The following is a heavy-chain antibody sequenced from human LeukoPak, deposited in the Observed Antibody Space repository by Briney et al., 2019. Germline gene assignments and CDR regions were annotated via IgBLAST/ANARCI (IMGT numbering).Heavy chain of an antibody. CDR3: ARSSDSSGWVDY. J-gene: IGHJ4*02. D-gene: IGHD6-19*01. Sequence: GGSLRLSCAASGFTISSNYMTWVRQAPGKGLECVSVFHGGGDTYYADSVKGRFTISRDNSKNTLYLQMNSLRAEDTAVYYCARSSDSSGWVDYWGQGTLVTVSS. V-gene: IGHV3-66*02. CDR2: FHGGGDT. CDR1: GFTISSNY.